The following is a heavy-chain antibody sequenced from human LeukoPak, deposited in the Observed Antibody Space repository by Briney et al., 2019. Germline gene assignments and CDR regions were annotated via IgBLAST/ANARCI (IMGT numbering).Heavy chain of an antibody. Sequence: GGSLRLSCAASGFTFSSYSMNWVRQAPGKGLEWVSYISSSSRSIYYADSVKGRFTISRDNVNNSLSLQMNSLRDEDTAVYYCVLGSPFDYWGQGTLVTVSS. D-gene: IGHD3-10*01. CDR2: ISSSSRSI. CDR1: GFTFSSYS. J-gene: IGHJ4*02. CDR3: VLGSPFDY. V-gene: IGHV3-48*02.